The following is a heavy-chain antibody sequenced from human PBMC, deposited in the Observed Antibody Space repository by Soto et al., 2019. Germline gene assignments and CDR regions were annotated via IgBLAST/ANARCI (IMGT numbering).Heavy chain of an antibody. CDR3: AVIAVAGTTVSAFDI. CDR1: GYTFTGYY. Sequence: ASVKVSCKAPGYTFTGYYMHWVRQAPGQGLEWMGWINPNSGGTNYAQKFQGWVTMTRDTSISTAYMELSRLRSDDTAVYYCAVIAVAGTTVSAFDIWGQGTMVTVSS. J-gene: IGHJ3*02. D-gene: IGHD6-19*01. CDR2: INPNSGGT. V-gene: IGHV1-2*04.